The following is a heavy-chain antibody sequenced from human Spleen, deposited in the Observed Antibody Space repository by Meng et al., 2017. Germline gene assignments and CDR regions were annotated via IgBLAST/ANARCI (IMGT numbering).Heavy chain of an antibody. V-gene: IGHV7-4-1*02. D-gene: IGHD1-26*01. J-gene: IGHJ5*02. CDR2: INTDSVKS. Sequence: VQVGQSGSELKKPGAAVKVSCKASGYTFTSYAMNWVRQAPGQGLEWMGWINTDSVKSTYARGFTGRFVFSLDTSVGTAYLQISSLKAEDTAVYYCARSAGGSYTTAWFDPWGQGTLVTVSS. CDR3: ARSAGGSYTTAWFDP. CDR1: GYTFTSYA.